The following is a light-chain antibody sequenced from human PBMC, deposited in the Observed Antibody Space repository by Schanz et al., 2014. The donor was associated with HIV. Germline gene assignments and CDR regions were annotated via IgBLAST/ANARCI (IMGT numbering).Light chain of an antibody. CDR3: AAWDDSLKGLV. J-gene: IGLJ3*02. CDR2: SNN. Sequence: QSVLTQPPSASGTPGQRVTISCSGSSSNFRSNAVNWYQQLPGTAPKLLIYSNNQRPSGVPGRLSGSKSGTSASLAISGLQSEDEADYYCAAWDDSLKGLVFGGGTKPTVL. CDR1: SSNFRSNA. V-gene: IGLV1-44*01.